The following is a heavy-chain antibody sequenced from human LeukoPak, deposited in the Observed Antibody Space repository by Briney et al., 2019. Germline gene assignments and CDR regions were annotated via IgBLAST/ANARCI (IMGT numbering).Heavy chain of an antibody. CDR3: ARAPDYFDY. J-gene: IGHJ4*02. V-gene: IGHV4-34*01. CDR2: INHSGST. Sequence: SETLSLTCAVYGGSFSGYYWSWIRQPPGKGLEWIGEINHSGSTNYNPSLKSRVTISVDTSKNQFSLKLSSVTAADTAVYYCARAPDYFDYWGQGTLVTVPS. CDR1: GGSFSGYY.